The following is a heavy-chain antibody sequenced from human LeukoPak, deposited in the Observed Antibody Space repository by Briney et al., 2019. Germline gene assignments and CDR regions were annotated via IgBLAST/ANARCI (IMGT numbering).Heavy chain of an antibody. Sequence: GGSLRLSCAASGFTFSSYGMHWVRQAPGKGLEWVAFIRYDGSNKYYADSVKGRFTTSRDNAKNSLYLQLNSLRAEDTAVYYCARSLVVGATYPYHRGQGTLVTVSS. CDR2: IRYDGSNK. CDR3: ARSLVVGATYPYH. CDR1: GFTFSSYG. D-gene: IGHD1-26*01. V-gene: IGHV3-30*02. J-gene: IGHJ4*02.